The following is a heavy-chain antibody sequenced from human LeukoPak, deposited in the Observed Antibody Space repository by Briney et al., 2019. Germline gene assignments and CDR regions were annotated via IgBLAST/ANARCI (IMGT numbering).Heavy chain of an antibody. CDR2: IYYSGKT. Sequence: SETLSLTCSVSGGSISSSGYYWGWIRQPPGKGLEWIANIYYSGKTYYNPSLKSRVSIFVDTSKNQFSLKLTSVTAADTAVYFCAREVSDNRVHCMDVWGKGTTVSVSS. D-gene: IGHD1-1*01. CDR3: AREVSDNRVHCMDV. J-gene: IGHJ6*03. V-gene: IGHV4-39*02. CDR1: GGSISSSGYY.